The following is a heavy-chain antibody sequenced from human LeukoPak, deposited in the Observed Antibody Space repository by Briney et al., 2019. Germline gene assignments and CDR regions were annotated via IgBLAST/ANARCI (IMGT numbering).Heavy chain of an antibody. CDR1: GFTFSSYA. CDR3: ARRGHGYGSPFDY. CDR2: ISYDASNT. Sequence: GGSLRLTCAASGFTFSSYAMHWVRQAPGKGLEWVAVISYDASNTYYADSVKGRFTISRDKSKNTLYLQMNSLRAADTAVYYWARRGHGYGSPFDYWGQGTLVTVSS. D-gene: IGHD5-18*01. J-gene: IGHJ4*02. V-gene: IGHV3-30-3*01.